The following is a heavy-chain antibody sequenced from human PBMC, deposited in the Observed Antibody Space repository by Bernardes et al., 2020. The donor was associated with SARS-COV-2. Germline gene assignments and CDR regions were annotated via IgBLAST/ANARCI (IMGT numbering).Heavy chain of an antibody. CDR1: GGSFSSHY. CDR3: ARGASFGFLSGYSFGRGGPFDP. Sequence: SETLSLTRAVFGGSFSSHYWTWIRQPPGRGLEWVGEINHSGSSTYNPSLKSRVTMSVDTSKMQFSLKLSSVIAADTAVYYCARGASFGFLSGYSFGRGGPFDPWGQGVLVTVAS. J-gene: IGHJ5*02. CDR2: INHSGSS. D-gene: IGHD3-3*01. V-gene: IGHV4-34*01.